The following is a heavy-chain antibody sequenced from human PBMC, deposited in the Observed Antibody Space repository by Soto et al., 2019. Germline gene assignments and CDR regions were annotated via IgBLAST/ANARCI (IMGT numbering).Heavy chain of an antibody. V-gene: IGHV4-39*01. J-gene: IGHJ4*02. CDR1: GGSISSSSYY. CDR2: IYYSGST. D-gene: IGHD5-18*01. Sequence: SETLSLTCTVSGGSISSSSYYWGWIRQPPGKGLEWIGSIYYSGSTYYNPSLKSRVTISVDTSKNQFSLKLSSVTAADTAVYYCARLRGYSYVIDYWGQGTLVTVSS. CDR3: ARLRGYSYVIDY.